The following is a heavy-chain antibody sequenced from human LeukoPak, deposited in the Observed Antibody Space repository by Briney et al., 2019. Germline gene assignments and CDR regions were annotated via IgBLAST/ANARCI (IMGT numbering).Heavy chain of an antibody. CDR3: ARGGPRRDGYNLDY. CDR1: VDSISSYY. V-gene: IGHV4-59*01. CDR2: IYYSGST. J-gene: IGHJ4*02. D-gene: IGHD5-24*01. Sequence: SETLSLTCTVSVDSISSYYWSWIRQSPGKGLEWIGYIYYSGSTYYNPSLTSRVTISVDTSKNQFSLKLSSVTAADTAVYYCARGGPRRDGYNLDYWGQGTLVTVSS.